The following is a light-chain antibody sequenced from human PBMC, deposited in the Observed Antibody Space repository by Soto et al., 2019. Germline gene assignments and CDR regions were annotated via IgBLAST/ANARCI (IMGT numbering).Light chain of an antibody. V-gene: IGKV1-5*01. J-gene: IGKJ4*01. CDR3: QQYNSYPLT. CDR1: QSISSW. CDR2: DAS. Sequence: DIQMTQSPSTLSASVGDRVTITCRASQSISSWLAWYQQKPGKAPKLLIYDASSLESGVPSSLNGSGSGTEFTLTISSLQPDDFATYHCQQYNSYPLTFRGGTKVEIK.